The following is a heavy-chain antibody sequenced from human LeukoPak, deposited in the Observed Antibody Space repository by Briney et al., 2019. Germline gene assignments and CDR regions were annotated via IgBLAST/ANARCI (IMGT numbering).Heavy chain of an antibody. D-gene: IGHD3-10*02. J-gene: IGHJ6*04. CDR2: ISSSGSTI. CDR3: AELGITMIGGV. Sequence: PGGSLRLSCAASGFTCSSYEMNWVRQAPGKGLEWVSYISSSGSTIYYADSVKGRFTISRDNAKNSLYLQMNSLRAEDTAVYYCAELGITMIGGVWGEGTTVTISS. V-gene: IGHV3-48*03. CDR1: GFTCSSYE.